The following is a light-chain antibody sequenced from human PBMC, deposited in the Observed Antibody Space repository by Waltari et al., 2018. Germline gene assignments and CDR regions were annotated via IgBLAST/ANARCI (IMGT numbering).Light chain of an antibody. CDR1: SGSVSTTSY. CDR2: KTN. V-gene: IGLV8-61*01. Sequence: QTVVTQEPSLSVSPGGTVTPTCALSSGSVSTTSYARRYRQTPGQPPRTLVYKTNTRSSGVPDRFSGSILGNKVALTITGAQADDESDYYCLLYMGSGIWVFGGGTKLTVL. J-gene: IGLJ3*02. CDR3: LLYMGSGIWV.